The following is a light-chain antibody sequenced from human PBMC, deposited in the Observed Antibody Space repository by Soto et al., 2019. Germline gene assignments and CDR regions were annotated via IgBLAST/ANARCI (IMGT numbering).Light chain of an antibody. CDR1: QSLQQSGGRTY. V-gene: IGKV2D-29*01. J-gene: IGKJ4*01. CDR2: EVS. Sequence: DIVMTQTPLSLSVTPGQTASISCKSSQSLQQSGGRTYLYWYLQKAGQPPKLLITEVSNRFSGVSDRNSGSESGTDFTLIISRVEADDVGTYYCMQASRRPHTFGGGTKVEI. CDR3: MQASRRPHT.